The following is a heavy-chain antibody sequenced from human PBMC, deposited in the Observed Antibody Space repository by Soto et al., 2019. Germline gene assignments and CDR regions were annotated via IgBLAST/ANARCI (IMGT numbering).Heavy chain of an antibody. CDR1: GFSLTTSELD. CDR3: ELKGSSSFGWFDP. Sequence: QMTLKESVPTLVKPTQTLTLTCTFSGFSLTTSELDVGWIRQPPGKALEWLALIYWNNHNSYSASLKSRLTIIKDNYRHHMNLVMANMEPVDTATYYCELKGSSSFGWFDPWGQGTLVTVSS. J-gene: IGHJ5*02. D-gene: IGHD2-15*01. CDR2: IYWNNHN. V-gene: IGHV2-5*01.